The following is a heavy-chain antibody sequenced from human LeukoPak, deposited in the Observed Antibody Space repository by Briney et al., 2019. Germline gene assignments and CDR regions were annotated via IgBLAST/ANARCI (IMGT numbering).Heavy chain of an antibody. Sequence: GGSLRLSCRISGFIFNDHYLDWVRQAPGRGLEWVGRSRPKTRGYSTVYAASVEGRFTISRDEPQNSIYLQLNSLIIEDTAVYFCVRGFXSFDMWGQGTTVTVSS. J-gene: IGHJ3*02. V-gene: IGHV3-72*01. CDR3: VRGFXSFDM. CDR2: SRPKTRGYST. CDR1: GFIFNDHY.